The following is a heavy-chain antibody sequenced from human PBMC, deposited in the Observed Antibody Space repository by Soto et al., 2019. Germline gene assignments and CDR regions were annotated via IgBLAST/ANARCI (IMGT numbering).Heavy chain of an antibody. CDR2: IKTDGYAA. Sequence: VESGGVLVQPGGSLRLSCVASGFTFESHWMHWVRQAPGEGLVWVSRIKTDGYAAAYADSVKGRFRISGDNTKNTVYLQMNSLRAEDTAVYFCVRESGVAADCWGQGALVTVSS. V-gene: IGHV3-74*01. CDR1: GFTFESHW. CDR3: VRESGVAADC. D-gene: IGHD6-19*01. J-gene: IGHJ4*02.